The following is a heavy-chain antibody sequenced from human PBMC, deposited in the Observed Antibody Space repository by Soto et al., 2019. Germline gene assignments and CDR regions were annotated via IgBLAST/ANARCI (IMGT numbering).Heavy chain of an antibody. CDR1: GGTFGSYG. CDR3: ARESGYNFGPFDY. J-gene: IGHJ4*02. CDR2: IIPIFGSA. Sequence: QVQLVQSGAEVKKPGSSVKVSCKAFGGTFGSYGLSWVRQAPGQGLEWMGGIIPIFGSANYAQKFQGRVTITADISTSTAYMELSSLRSEDTAVYSCARESGYNFGPFDYWGQGALVTVSS. V-gene: IGHV1-69*14. D-gene: IGHD5-12*01.